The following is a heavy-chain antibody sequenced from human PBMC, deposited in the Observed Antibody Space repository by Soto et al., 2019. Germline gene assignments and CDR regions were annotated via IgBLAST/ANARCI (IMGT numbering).Heavy chain of an antibody. V-gene: IGHV3-11*06. CDR3: ASSVWGSYRPYYFDY. Sequence: GGSLRLSCAASGFTFSDYYMSWIRQAPGKGLEWVSYISSSSSYTNYADSVKGRFTISRDNAKNSLYLQMNSLRAEDTAVYYCASSVWGSYRPYYFDYWGQGTLVTVSS. CDR1: GFTFSDYY. D-gene: IGHD3-16*02. CDR2: ISSSSSYT. J-gene: IGHJ4*02.